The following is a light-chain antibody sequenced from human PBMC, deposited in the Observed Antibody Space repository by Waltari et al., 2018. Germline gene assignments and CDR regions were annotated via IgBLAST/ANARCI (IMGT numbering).Light chain of an antibody. CDR3: QQYTSSWT. J-gene: IGKJ1*01. V-gene: IGKV1-5*03. CDR2: KAS. Sequence: DIQMTQSPSTLSASVGDRVTITCRASQSISSWLAWFQQKPGKAPKLLIYKASSLESGVPSRFSGSGSGTEFTLTISSLQSDDFATYYCQQYTSSWTFGQGTNVEIK. CDR1: QSISSW.